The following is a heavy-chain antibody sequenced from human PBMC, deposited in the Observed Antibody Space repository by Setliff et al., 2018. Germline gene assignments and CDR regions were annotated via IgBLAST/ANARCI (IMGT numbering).Heavy chain of an antibody. CDR2: INHSGST. V-gene: IGHV4-34*01. J-gene: IGHJ4*02. D-gene: IGHD2-15*01. CDR1: GGSFSGYY. CDR3: ARKRSRGSGRKSYYFDY. Sequence: PSETLSLTCAVYGGSFSGYYWSWIRQSPEKGLEWIGEINHSGSTNYNPSLKSRVTISVDTSKNQFSLKLSSVTAADTAVYYCARKRSRGSGRKSYYFDYWGQGTLVTVSS.